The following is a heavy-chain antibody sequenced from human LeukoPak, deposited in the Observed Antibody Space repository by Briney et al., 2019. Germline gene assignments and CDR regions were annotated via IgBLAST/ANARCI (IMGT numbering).Heavy chain of an antibody. CDR3: ARDSSGYWSRFDP. CDR2: INPNSGGT. J-gene: IGHJ5*02. Sequence: ASVKVSCKASGYTFTGCYMHWVRQAPGQGLEWMGWINPNSGGTNYAQKFQGRVTMTRDTSISTAYMELSRLRSDDTAVCYCARDSSGYWSRFDPWGQGTLVTVSS. D-gene: IGHD3-22*01. V-gene: IGHV1-2*02. CDR1: GYTFTGCY.